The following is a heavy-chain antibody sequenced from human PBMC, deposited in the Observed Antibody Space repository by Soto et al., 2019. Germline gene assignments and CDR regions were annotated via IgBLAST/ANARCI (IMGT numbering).Heavy chain of an antibody. CDR1: GGTFISYA. CDR2: IIPIFGTA. CDR3: ARDRSRIQLWLPYYYYGMDV. V-gene: IGHV1-69*06. D-gene: IGHD5-18*01. Sequence: KVSCKASGGTFISYAISWVRQAPGQGLEWMGGIIPIFGTANYAQKFQGRVTITADKSTSTAYMELSSLRSEDTAVYYCARDRSRIQLWLPYYYYGMDVWGQGTTVTVSS. J-gene: IGHJ6*02.